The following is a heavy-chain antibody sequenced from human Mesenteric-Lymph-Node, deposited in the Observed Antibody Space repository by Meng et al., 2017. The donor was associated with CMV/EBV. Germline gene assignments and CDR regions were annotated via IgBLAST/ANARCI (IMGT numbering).Heavy chain of an antibody. D-gene: IGHD3-16*01. V-gene: IGHV3-30*04. Sequence: GESLKISCAASGFTFSSFAMHWVRQAPGKGLEWVAVIIYDGSDKYYADSVKGRFTISRDNSKNTLFLQMNSLRADDTAVYYCARDPWGSYFDFWGQGTLVTVSS. J-gene: IGHJ4*02. CDR2: IIYDGSDK. CDR3: ARDPWGSYFDF. CDR1: GFTFSSFA.